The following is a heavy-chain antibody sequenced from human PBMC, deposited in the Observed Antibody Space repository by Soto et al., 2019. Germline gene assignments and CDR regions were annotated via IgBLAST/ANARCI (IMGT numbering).Heavy chain of an antibody. Sequence: QVQLLQSGAEVKKPGSSVKVSCKASGDTFSFYTINWVRQAPGLGLEWVGRINPILSMSNYAQKFQGRVTMTADKSTSTAYMELRSLRSEDTAIYYCATSYGSGYRAFDYWGQGALVTVSS. CDR1: GDTFSFYT. V-gene: IGHV1-69*02. CDR2: INPILSMS. J-gene: IGHJ4*02. D-gene: IGHD3-10*01. CDR3: ATSYGSGYRAFDY.